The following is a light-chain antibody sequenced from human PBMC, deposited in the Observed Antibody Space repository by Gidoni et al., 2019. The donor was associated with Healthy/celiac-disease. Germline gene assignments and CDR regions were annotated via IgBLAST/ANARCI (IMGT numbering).Light chain of an antibody. CDR3: QQYNNWPPYT. Sequence: EIVMTHSPAPLSVSPGERATLSCRASQSVSSNSAWYQQKPGQAPRLLIYGASTRATGTPARFSGGGSGTEFTLTISSLQSEDFAVYYCQQYNNWPPYTFGQGTKLEIK. J-gene: IGKJ2*01. V-gene: IGKV3D-15*01. CDR1: QSVSSN. CDR2: GAS.